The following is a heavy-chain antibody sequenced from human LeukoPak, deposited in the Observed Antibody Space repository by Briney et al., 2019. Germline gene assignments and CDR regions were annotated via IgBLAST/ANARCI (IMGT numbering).Heavy chain of an antibody. D-gene: IGHD6-13*01. CDR1: GGSFSGYY. CDR2: INLSGST. CDR3: ARGAGYSSSWRPLGDWFDP. Sequence: SETLSLTCAVYGGSFSGYYWSWIRQPPGKGLEWIGEINLSGSTNYNPSLKSRVTISVDTSKNQFSLKLSSVTAADTAVYYCARGAGYSSSWRPLGDWFDPWGQGTLVTVSS. V-gene: IGHV4-34*01. J-gene: IGHJ5*02.